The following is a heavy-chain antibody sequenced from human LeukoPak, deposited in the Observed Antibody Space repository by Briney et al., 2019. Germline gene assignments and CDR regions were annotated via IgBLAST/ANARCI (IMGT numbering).Heavy chain of an antibody. J-gene: IGHJ6*02. CDR1: GFTLSTYW. CDR3: AKDQINYYYYGMDV. Sequence: GGSLRLSCAASGFTLSTYWMSWVRQAPGKGLEWVSAISGSGGSTYYADSVKGRFTISRDNSKNTLYLQMNSLRAEDTAVYYCAKDQINYYYYGMDVWGQGTTVTVSS. V-gene: IGHV3-23*01. CDR2: ISGSGGST.